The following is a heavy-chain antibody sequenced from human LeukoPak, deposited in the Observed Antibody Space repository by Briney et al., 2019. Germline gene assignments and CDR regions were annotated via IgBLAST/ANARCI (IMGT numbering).Heavy chain of an antibody. CDR1: GFTFSSYS. CDR2: IISSSSYI. Sequence: MAGGSLRLSCAASGFTFSSYSMNWVRQAPGKGLEWVSSIISSSSYIYYADSVKGRFTISRDNAKSSLYLQMNSLRAEDTAVYYCARGHSRIAAAGTSLAFDIWGQGTMVTVSS. D-gene: IGHD6-13*01. V-gene: IGHV3-21*01. J-gene: IGHJ3*02. CDR3: ARGHSRIAAAGTSLAFDI.